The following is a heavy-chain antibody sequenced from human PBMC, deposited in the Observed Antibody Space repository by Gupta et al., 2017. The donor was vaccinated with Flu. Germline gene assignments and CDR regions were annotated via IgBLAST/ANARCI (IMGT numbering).Heavy chain of an antibody. CDR3: ARATGRAAAADVGDY. CDR1: GYSFTNHY. Sequence: GYSFTNHYTHWLRRAPGEGLEWMGLIKPGGGTTGYAQRFQGRVTVTRDTSSRTVYMELSSLKSEETAIYYCARATGRAAAADVGDYGGQGTRVTVSS. J-gene: IGHJ4*02. D-gene: IGHD6-13*01. V-gene: IGHV1-46*01. CDR2: IKPGGGTT.